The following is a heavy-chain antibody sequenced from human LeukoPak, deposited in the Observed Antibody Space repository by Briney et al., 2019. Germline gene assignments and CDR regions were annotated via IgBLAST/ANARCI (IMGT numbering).Heavy chain of an antibody. Sequence: ASVQVSCKASGYTFIDYYMQWVRQAPGQGLEWMGTINPRGGSTRHAQKFQGRVTMTRDTSTSTLYMELSSLTSEDTAVYYCARGRSGGDWFDPWGQGTLVTVSS. V-gene: IGHV1-46*01. D-gene: IGHD3-10*01. CDR3: ARGRSGGDWFDP. J-gene: IGHJ5*02. CDR1: GYTFIDYY. CDR2: INPRGGST.